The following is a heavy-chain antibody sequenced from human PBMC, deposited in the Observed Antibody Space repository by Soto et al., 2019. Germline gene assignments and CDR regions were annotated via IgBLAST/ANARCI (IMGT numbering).Heavy chain of an antibody. D-gene: IGHD4-17*01. CDR1: GFTFSSYG. CDR3: ARYLGEYYLDY. CDR2: IWYDGSNK. V-gene: IGHV3-33*01. J-gene: IGHJ4*02. Sequence: QVQLVESGGGVVQPGRSLRLSCAASGFTFSSYGMHWVRQAPGKGLEWVAVIWYDGSNKYYADSVKGRFTISRVHSKITLYLPMNSLRAEDTAVYDCARYLGEYYLDYWGQGTMVTVSS.